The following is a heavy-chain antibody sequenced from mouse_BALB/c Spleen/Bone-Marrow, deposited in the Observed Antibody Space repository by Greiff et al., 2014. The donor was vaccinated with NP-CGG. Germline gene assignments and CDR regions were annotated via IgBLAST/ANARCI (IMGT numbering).Heavy chain of an antibody. Sequence: EVMLVESGAELVKPGASVKLSCTASGFNIKDTYMHWVKQRPEQGLEWIGRIDPANYNTKYDPKFQGKATITADTSSNTAYLQRSSLTSEDTAVYYCARNSMAYWGQGTLVTVSA. J-gene: IGHJ3*01. CDR1: GFNIKDTY. CDR2: IDPANYNT. V-gene: IGHV14-3*02. CDR3: ARNSMAY.